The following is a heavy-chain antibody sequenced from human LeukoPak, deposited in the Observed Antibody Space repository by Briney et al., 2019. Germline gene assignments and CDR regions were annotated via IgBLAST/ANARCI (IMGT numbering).Heavy chain of an antibody. CDR1: GGSFSGYY. Sequence: SETLSLTCAVYGGSFSGYYWSWIRQPPGKGLEWIGEINHSGSTNYNPSLKSRVTISVDTSKNQFSLKLSSVTAADTAVYYCARRPRGRITMIVVVFDYWGQGTLVTVSS. V-gene: IGHV4-34*01. CDR3: ARRPRGRITMIVVVFDY. CDR2: INHSGST. D-gene: IGHD3-22*01. J-gene: IGHJ4*02.